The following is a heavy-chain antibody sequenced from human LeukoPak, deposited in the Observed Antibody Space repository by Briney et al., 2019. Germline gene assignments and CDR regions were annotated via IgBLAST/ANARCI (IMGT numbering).Heavy chain of an antibody. CDR1: GGSISSGDYY. J-gene: IGHJ3*02. Sequence: SETLSLTCTVSGGSISSGDYYWSWIRQPPGKGLEWIGYIYYSGSTYYNPSLKSRATISVDTSKNQFSLKLSSVTAADTAVYYCARGIVEAFDIWGQGTMVTVSS. CDR3: ARGIVEAFDI. D-gene: IGHD3-22*01. V-gene: IGHV4-30-4*01. CDR2: IYYSGST.